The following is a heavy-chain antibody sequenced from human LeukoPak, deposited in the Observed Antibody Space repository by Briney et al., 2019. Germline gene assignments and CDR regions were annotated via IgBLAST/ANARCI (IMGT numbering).Heavy chain of an antibody. CDR3: VMTTGTTDDAFDI. D-gene: IGHD1-1*01. CDR1: GGSISSSY. Sequence: PSETLSLTCTVSGGSISSSYWSWIRQPPGKGLEWIGYIYYSGSTNYNPSLKSRVTISVDTSKNQFSLKLSSVTAADTAVYYCVMTTGTTDDAFDIWGQGTMVTVSS. CDR2: IYYSGST. J-gene: IGHJ3*02. V-gene: IGHV4-59*01.